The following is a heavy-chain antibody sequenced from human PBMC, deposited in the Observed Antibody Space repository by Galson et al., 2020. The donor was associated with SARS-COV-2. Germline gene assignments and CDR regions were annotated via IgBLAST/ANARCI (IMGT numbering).Heavy chain of an antibody. CDR2: IWYDGSNK. D-gene: IGHD5-18*01. Sequence: GESLKISCAASGFTFSSYGMHWVRQAPGKGLEWVAVIWYDGSNKYYADSVKGRFTISRDNSKNTLYLQMNSLRAEDTAVYYCARDRRGYSYGLDYWGQGTLVTVSS. CDR3: ARDRRGYSYGLDY. J-gene: IGHJ4*02. CDR1: GFTFSSYG. V-gene: IGHV3-33*01.